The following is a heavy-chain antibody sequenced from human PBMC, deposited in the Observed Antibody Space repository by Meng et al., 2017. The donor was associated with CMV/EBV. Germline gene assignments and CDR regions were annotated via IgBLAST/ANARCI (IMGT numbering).Heavy chain of an antibody. CDR1: GGSISSSNW. CDR2: IYHSGST. Sequence: SETLSLTCAVSGGSISSSNWWSWVRQPPGKGLGWIGEIYHSGSTNYNPSLKSRVTISVDKSKNQLSLKLSSVTAADTAVYYCARSQLRFLGWDRGGNWFDPWGQGTLVTVSS. CDR3: ARSQLRFLGWDRGGNWFDP. J-gene: IGHJ5*02. V-gene: IGHV4-4*02. D-gene: IGHD3-3*01.